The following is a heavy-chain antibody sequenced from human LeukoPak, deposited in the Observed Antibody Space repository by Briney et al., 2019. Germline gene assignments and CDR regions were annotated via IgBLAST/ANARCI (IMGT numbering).Heavy chain of an antibody. CDR3: ARGTVQLWFPLDY. Sequence: SETLSLTCAVYGGSFSGYYWSWIRQPPVKGLEWIGEINHSGSTNYNPSLKSRVTISVDTSKNQFSLKLSSVTAADTAVYYCARGTVQLWFPLDYWGQGTLVTVSS. V-gene: IGHV4-34*01. D-gene: IGHD5-18*01. CDR2: INHSGST. CDR1: GGSFSGYY. J-gene: IGHJ4*02.